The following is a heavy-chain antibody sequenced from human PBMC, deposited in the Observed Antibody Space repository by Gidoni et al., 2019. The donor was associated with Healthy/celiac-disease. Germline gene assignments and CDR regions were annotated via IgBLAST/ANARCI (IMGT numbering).Heavy chain of an antibody. CDR1: GFTFSDYY. CDR2: ISSSSSYT. Sequence: QVQLVESGGGLVKPGGSLRLSCAASGFTFSDYYMSWIRQAPGKGLEWVSYISSSSSYTNYADSVKGRFTISRDNAKNSLYLQMNSLRAEDTAVYYCARDLSRYDRWGYFDYWGQGTLVTVSS. J-gene: IGHJ4*02. V-gene: IGHV3-11*05. CDR3: ARDLSRYDRWGYFDY. D-gene: IGHD3-22*01.